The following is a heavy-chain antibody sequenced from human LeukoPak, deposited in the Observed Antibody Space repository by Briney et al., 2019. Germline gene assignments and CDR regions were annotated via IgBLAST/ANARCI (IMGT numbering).Heavy chain of an antibody. J-gene: IGHJ6*02. CDR2: INPNSGGT. D-gene: IGHD2-21*01. CDR1: GGTFISYA. CDR3: ARDNSIYGMDV. V-gene: IGHV1-2*06. Sequence: ASVKVSCKASGGTFISYAIIWVRQAPGQGLEWMGRINPNSGGTNSAQKFQGRVTMTRDTSISTAHMESSRLRSDDTAIYYCARDNSIYGMDVWGQGTTVTVSS.